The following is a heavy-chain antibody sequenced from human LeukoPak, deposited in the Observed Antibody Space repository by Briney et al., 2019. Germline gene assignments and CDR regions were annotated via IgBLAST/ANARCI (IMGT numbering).Heavy chain of an antibody. Sequence: GSLRLSCVASGFTFSSYSMNWVRQAPGKGLEWIGSIYYSGSTYYNPSLKSRVTISVDTSKNQFSLKLSSVTAADTAAYYCAREYPGIAVTWGQGTLVTVSS. J-gene: IGHJ4*02. D-gene: IGHD6-19*01. CDR1: GFTFSSYS. V-gene: IGHV4-39*07. CDR2: IYYSGST. CDR3: AREYPGIAVT.